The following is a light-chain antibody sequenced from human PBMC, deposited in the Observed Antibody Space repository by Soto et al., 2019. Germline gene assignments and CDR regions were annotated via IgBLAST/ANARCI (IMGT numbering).Light chain of an antibody. CDR3: QQYDNWPIT. J-gene: IGKJ5*01. Sequence: GMTQSRSTLSVSPGERATLSCRASQSININLAWYQQKPGQAPRLLIYGASTRATGLPARFSGSGSGTEFTLIISSLQSEDSAVYYCQQYDNWPITFGQRTRLEI. CDR1: QSININ. CDR2: GAS. V-gene: IGKV3-15*01.